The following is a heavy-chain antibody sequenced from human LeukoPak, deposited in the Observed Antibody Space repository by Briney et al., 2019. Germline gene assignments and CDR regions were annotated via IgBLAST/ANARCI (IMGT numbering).Heavy chain of an antibody. CDR3: AGTTVRGGFDY. J-gene: IGHJ4*02. V-gene: IGHV1-8*01. CDR2: MNPNSGNQ. Sequence: ASVKVSCKASGYTFTSYDINGVRQTTGQGLEWMGWMNPNSGNQGYAQKFQGRVTMTRNTSISTAYMELSTVRSENTPVYYCAGTTVRGGFDYWGQGTLVTVSS. D-gene: IGHD4-17*01. CDR1: GYTFTSYD.